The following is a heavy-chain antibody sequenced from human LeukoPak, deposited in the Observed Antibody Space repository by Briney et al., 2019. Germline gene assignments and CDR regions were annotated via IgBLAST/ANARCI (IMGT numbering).Heavy chain of an antibody. CDR2: IWYDGSNK. CDR1: GFTFSSYG. J-gene: IGHJ6*02. CDR3: ARDTKRYCSSTSCHRMDV. D-gene: IGHD2-2*01. V-gene: IGHV3-33*01. Sequence: GRSLRLSCAASGFTFSSYGMHWVRQAPGKGLEWVAVIWYDGSNKYYADSVKGRFTISRDNSKSTLYLQMNSLRAEDTAVYYCARDTKRYCSSTSCHRMDVWGQGTTVTVSS.